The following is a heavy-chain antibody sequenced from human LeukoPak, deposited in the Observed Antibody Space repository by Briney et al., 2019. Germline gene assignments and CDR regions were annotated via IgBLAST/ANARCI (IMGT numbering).Heavy chain of an antibody. CDR1: GFTFSSYG. J-gene: IGHJ4*02. CDR2: ISYDGSNK. CDR3: AKERCSGGSCYYWPVYFDY. V-gene: IGHV3-30*18. Sequence: GGSLRLSCAASGFTFSSYGMHWVRQAPGKGLEWVAVISYDGSNKYYADSVKGRFTISRDNSKNTLYLQMNSLRAEDTAVYYCAKERCSGGSCYYWPVYFDYWGQGTLVTVSS. D-gene: IGHD2-15*01.